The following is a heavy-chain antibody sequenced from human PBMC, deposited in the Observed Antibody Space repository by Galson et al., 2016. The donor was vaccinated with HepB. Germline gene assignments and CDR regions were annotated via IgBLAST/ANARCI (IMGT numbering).Heavy chain of an antibody. Sequence: SVKVSCKAFGYMFASYGVNWVRQVPGQGLEWMGWISAYNGDTDYEQKFQGRVAMTTDTSTNTAYMELRSLRSDDTAVYYCARDLGVTKVRGMDGMDVWGQGTTVIVS. V-gene: IGHV1-18*01. D-gene: IGHD3-10*01. CDR2: ISAYNGDT. CDR3: ARDLGVTKVRGMDGMDV. CDR1: GYMFASYG. J-gene: IGHJ6*02.